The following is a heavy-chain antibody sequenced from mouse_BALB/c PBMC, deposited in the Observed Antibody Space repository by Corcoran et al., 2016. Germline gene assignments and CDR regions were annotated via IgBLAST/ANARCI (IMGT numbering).Heavy chain of an antibody. CDR3: AITTVPRYFDV. V-gene: IGHV14-1*02. Sequence: EVQLQQSGAEIVRPGALVKLSCKASGFNIKDYYMHWVKQRPEQGLEWIGWIDPENGNTIYDPKFQGKASITADTSSNTAYLQLSSLTSEDTAVYYCAITTVPRYFDVWGAGTTVTVSS. J-gene: IGHJ1*01. CDR2: IDPENGNT. D-gene: IGHD1-1*01. CDR1: GFNIKDYY.